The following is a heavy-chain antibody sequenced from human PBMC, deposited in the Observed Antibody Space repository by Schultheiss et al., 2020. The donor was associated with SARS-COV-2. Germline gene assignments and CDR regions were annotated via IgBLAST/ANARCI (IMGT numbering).Heavy chain of an antibody. CDR3: ARDTPTLSGSYNINWFDP. Sequence: GGSLRLSCAASGFTFSSYAMSWVRQAPGKGLEWVSYISSSSSYTNYADSVKGRFTISRDNAKNSLYLQMNSLRAEDTAVYYCARDTPTLSGSYNINWFDPWGQGTLVTVSS. J-gene: IGHJ5*02. CDR1: GFTFSSYA. V-gene: IGHV3-21*05. D-gene: IGHD3-10*01. CDR2: ISSSSSYT.